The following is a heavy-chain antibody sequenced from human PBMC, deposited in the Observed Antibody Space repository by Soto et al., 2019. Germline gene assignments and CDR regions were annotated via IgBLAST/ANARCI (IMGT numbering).Heavy chain of an antibody. D-gene: IGHD2-15*01. CDR3: AADTCSGGSCYLEY. CDR2: IVVGSGNT. CDR1: GFTFTSSA. Sequence: GASVKVSCKASGFTFTSSAVQWVRQARGQRLEWIGWIVVGSGNTNYAQKFQERVTITRDMSTSTAYMELSSLRSEDTAVYYCAADTCSGGSCYLEYWGQGTLVIVS. J-gene: IGHJ4*02. V-gene: IGHV1-58*01.